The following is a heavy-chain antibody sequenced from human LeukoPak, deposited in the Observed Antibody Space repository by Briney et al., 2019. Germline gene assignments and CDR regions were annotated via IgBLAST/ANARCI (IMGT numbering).Heavy chain of an antibody. CDR1: GFTFSSYA. Sequence: GGSLRLSCAASGFTFSSYALSWVRQAPGKGLEWVSAISADGGDTYYADSVKGRFTISRDNSKNTLDLHMSSLRAEDTAIYYCANWQSGSRVFFDYWGQGTLVTVSS. V-gene: IGHV3-23*01. D-gene: IGHD1-26*01. CDR3: ANWQSGSRVFFDY. J-gene: IGHJ4*02. CDR2: ISADGGDT.